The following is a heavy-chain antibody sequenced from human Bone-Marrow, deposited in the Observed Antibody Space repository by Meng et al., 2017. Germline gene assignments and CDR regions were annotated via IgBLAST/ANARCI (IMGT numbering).Heavy chain of an antibody. CDR1: VFTFDDYA. CDR3: ANRYFDL. J-gene: IGHJ2*01. CDR2: ISWDGGST. Sequence: VGSLSLSFAASVFTFDDYAMHWVRQAPGKGLEWVSLISWDGGSTYYADSVKGRFTISRDNSKNSLYLQMNSLRAEDTALYYCANRYFDLWGRGTLVTVSS. V-gene: IGHV3-43D*03.